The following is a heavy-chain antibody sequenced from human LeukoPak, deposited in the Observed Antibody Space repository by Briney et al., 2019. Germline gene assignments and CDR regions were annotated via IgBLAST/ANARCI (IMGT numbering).Heavy chain of an antibody. J-gene: IGHJ4*02. V-gene: IGHV3-53*01. CDR3: ARGGVVFTSYFDY. CDR2: IYSGGST. D-gene: IGHD3-22*01. Sequence: PGGSLRLSCAVSGFTVCINYMSWVRQAPGKGLEWVSVIYSGGSTYYADSVKGRFTISRDNSKNTLYLQMNSLRAEDTAVYYCARGGVVFTSYFDYWGQGTLVTVSS. CDR1: GFTVCINY.